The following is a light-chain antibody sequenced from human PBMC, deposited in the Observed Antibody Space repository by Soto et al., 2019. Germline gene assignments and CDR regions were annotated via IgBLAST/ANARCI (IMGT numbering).Light chain of an antibody. CDR2: DVY. Sequence: SYELTQSPSVSVAPGQTATISCSGHDIGSQSVHWYQQRAGQAPVLVIYDVYDRPSGIPERFSGSISATTATLTISRVEVGIEAGYYCQIWDGTLQHVIFGGGTKVTVL. CDR1: DIGSQS. V-gene: IGLV3-21*02. CDR3: QIWDGTLQHVI. J-gene: IGLJ2*01.